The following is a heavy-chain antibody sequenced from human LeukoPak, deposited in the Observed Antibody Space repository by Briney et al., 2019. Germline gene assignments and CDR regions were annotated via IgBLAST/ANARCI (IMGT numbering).Heavy chain of an antibody. Sequence: GGSPRLSCAASGFTFSSYAMSWVRQAPGKGLEWVSAISGSGGSTYYADSVKGRFTISRDNSKNTLYLQMNSLRAEDTAVYYCASSGGSCCNWFDPWGQGTLVTVSS. CDR2: ISGSGGST. CDR3: ASSGGSCCNWFDP. CDR1: GFTFSSYA. D-gene: IGHD2-15*01. V-gene: IGHV3-23*01. J-gene: IGHJ5*02.